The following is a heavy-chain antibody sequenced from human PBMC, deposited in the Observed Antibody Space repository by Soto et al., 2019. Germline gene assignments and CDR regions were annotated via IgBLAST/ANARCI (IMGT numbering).Heavy chain of an antibody. CDR2: IYYSGST. J-gene: IGHJ4*02. CDR1: GGSISSENYY. D-gene: IGHD6-13*01. V-gene: IGHV4-39*01. Sequence: PSETLSLTCTVSGGSISSENYYWGWIRQPPGKGLEWIGSIYYSGSTYYSPSLKSRVTISLDTSKNQFSLKLTSVTAADTAVYYCARQLIAAAQFYFDYWGQGTLVTVS. CDR3: ARQLIAAAQFYFDY.